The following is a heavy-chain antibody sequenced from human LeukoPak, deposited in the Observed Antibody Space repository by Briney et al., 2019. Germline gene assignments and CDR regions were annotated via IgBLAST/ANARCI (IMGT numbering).Heavy chain of an antibody. Sequence: ASVKVSCKASGYTFTSYGISWVRQAPGQGLEWMGWISAYNGNTNYAQKLQGRVTMTTDTSTSTAYMELRGLRSDDTAVYYCASGEQWLVPNYYYYGMDVWGQGTTVTVSS. CDR2: ISAYNGNT. J-gene: IGHJ6*02. D-gene: IGHD6-19*01. CDR1: GYTFTSYG. CDR3: ASGEQWLVPNYYYYGMDV. V-gene: IGHV1-18*01.